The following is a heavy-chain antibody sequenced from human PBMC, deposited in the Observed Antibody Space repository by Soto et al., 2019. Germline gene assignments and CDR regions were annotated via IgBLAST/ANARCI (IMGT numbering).Heavy chain of an antibody. D-gene: IGHD3-16*01. J-gene: IGHJ6*03. CDR3: AKEGGGLPYYYYYMDV. V-gene: IGHV3-30*18. Sequence: GGSLRLSCAASGFTFSSYGMHWVRQAPGKGLEWVAVISYDGSNKYYADSVKGRFTISRDNSKNTLYLQMNSLRAEDTAVFYCAKEGGGLPYYYYYMDVWGKGTTVTVSS. CDR1: GFTFSSYG. CDR2: ISYDGSNK.